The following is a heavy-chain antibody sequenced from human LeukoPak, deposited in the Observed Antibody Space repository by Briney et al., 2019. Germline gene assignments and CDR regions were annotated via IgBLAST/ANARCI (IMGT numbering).Heavy chain of an antibody. J-gene: IGHJ4*02. CDR3: ARLGYCSSTSCYVGQ. V-gene: IGHV4-39*02. Sequence: SETLSLTCSVSGGSISSGSHYWGWIRQPPGKGLEWIQSMHYSGSTDYNPSLKSRVTISIDTSKNHFSLKLRFVTAADTAVYYCARLGYCSSTSCYVGQWGQGTLVTVSS. CDR1: GGSISSGSHY. D-gene: IGHD2-2*01. CDR2: MHYSGST.